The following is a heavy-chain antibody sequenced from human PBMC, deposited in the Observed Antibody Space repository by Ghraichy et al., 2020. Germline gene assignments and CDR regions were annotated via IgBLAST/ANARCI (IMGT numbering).Heavy chain of an antibody. CDR1: GAYVSSSCYH. V-gene: IGHV4-61*01. CDR2: IRDSDS. CDR3: ATYEVGGAGQGA. J-gene: IGHJ4*02. D-gene: IGHD3-10*01. Sequence: ESLNISCAVSGAYVSSSCYHWSWIRQPPGKGLEWIGQIRDSDSKYNPSLRSRATISVDTSRNQFSLKLTSVTAADTAVYYCATYEVGGAGQGAWGQGTLVTVSS.